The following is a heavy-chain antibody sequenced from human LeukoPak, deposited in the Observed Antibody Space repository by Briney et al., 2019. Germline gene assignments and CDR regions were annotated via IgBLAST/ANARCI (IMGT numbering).Heavy chain of an antibody. J-gene: IGHJ4*02. CDR3: ARDRNQDGYNSFYW. Sequence: ASVKVSCKASGYTFTGYYMHWVRQAPGQGLEWMGWINPNSGGTNYAQKLQGRVNMTTDTSTSTAYMELRSLRSDDTAVYYCARDRNQDGYNSFYWWGQGTLVTVSS. CDR1: GYTFTGYY. V-gene: IGHV1-2*02. CDR2: INPNSGGT. D-gene: IGHD5-12*01.